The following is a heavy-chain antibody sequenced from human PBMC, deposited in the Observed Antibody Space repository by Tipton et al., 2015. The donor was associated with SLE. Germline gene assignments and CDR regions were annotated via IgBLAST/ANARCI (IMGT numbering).Heavy chain of an antibody. D-gene: IGHD6-6*01. V-gene: IGHV4-59*12. J-gene: IGHJ4*02. CDR1: GGSISSYY. Sequence: TLSLTCTVSGGSISSYYWSWIRQPPGKGLEWIGSIYYSGSTYYNPSLKSRVTISVDTSKNQFSLKLSSVTAADTAVYYCARDQGGIAARPDYFDYWGQGTLVTVSS. CDR2: IYYSGST. CDR3: ARDQGGIAARPDYFDY.